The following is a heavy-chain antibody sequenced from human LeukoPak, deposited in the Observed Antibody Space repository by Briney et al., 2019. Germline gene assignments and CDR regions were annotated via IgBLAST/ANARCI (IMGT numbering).Heavy chain of an antibody. CDR3: ATDYGDLDFDS. V-gene: IGHV4-4*07. CDR1: GGSINSYY. J-gene: IGHJ4*02. D-gene: IGHD4-17*01. CDR2: IYTRGGT. Sequence: SETLSLTCTVSGGSINSYYWSWIRQPAGKGLEWIGRIYTRGGTNYNPSLKSRVTISVDKSKNQFSLKLRSVTAADTAVYYCATDYGDLDFDSWGQGTLVTASS.